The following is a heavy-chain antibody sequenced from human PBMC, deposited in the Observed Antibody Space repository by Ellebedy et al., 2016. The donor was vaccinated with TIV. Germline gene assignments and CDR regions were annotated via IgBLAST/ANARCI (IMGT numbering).Heavy chain of an antibody. CDR3: VRGRGIAVAGTYEDTWFDP. D-gene: IGHD6-19*01. CDR1: GASISSYY. V-gene: IGHV4-59*01. CDR2: IFHTGDT. J-gene: IGHJ5*02. Sequence: MPSETLSLTCTVSGASISSYYWSWIRQPPGKGLEWIGFIFHTGDTNYSPSLKSRVAISLDTSKNQFSLKLTSVTAADTAVYYCVRGRGIAVAGTYEDTWFDPWGQGTLVTVSS.